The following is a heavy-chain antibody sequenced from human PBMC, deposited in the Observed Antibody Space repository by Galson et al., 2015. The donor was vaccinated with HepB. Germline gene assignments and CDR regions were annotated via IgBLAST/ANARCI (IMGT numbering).Heavy chain of an antibody. V-gene: IGHV3-30-3*01. Sequence: SLRLSCAASGFTFSSYAMHWVRQAPGKGLEWVAVISYDGSNKYYADSVKGRFTISRDNSKNTLYLQMNSLRAEDTAVYYCARDRAEYSYGYDYFDYWGQGTLVTVSS. J-gene: IGHJ4*02. D-gene: IGHD5-18*01. CDR1: GFTFSSYA. CDR2: ISYDGSNK. CDR3: ARDRAEYSYGYDYFDY.